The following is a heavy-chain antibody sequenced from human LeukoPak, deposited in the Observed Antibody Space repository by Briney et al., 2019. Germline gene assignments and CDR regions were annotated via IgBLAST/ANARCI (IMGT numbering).Heavy chain of an antibody. V-gene: IGHV3-9*01. CDR3: ARGYYAASVRFDY. CDR2: ITWNSGTI. J-gene: IGHJ4*02. CDR1: GFTFYDYA. Sequence: PGGSLRLSCAASGFTFYDYAMHWVRQAPGKGLEWVSGITWNSGTIGYADSVKGRFTISRDNAKNSLYLQMNSLRAEDTALYYCARGYYAASVRFDYWGRRTLVTLSS. D-gene: IGHD3-10*01.